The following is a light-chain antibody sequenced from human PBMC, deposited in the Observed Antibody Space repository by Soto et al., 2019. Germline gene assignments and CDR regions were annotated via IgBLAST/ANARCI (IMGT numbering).Light chain of an antibody. J-gene: IGLJ1*01. CDR2: EVS. CDR1: SXDVGGYNY. V-gene: IGLV2-14*01. CDR3: SSYTSSSTRV. Sequence: QSALTQPASVSGSPGQSITISCTGTSXDVGGYNYVSWYQQHPGKAPKLMIYEVSNRPSGVSNRFSGSKSGNTASLTISGLQAEDEADYYCSSYTSSSTRVFGTGTKGTVL.